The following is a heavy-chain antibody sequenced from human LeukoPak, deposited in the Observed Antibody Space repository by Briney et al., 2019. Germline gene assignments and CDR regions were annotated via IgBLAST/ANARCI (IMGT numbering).Heavy chain of an antibody. D-gene: IGHD3-3*01. V-gene: IGHV1-8*03. J-gene: IGHJ4*02. Sequence: GASVKVSCKASGYTFTSYDINWVRQATGQGLEWMGWMNPNGGNTGYAQKFQGRVTITRNISISTAYMELSSLRSEDTAVYYCARVSGYYDFWSGYYWSVTGGYFDYWGQGTLVTVSS. CDR3: ARVSGYYDFWSGYYWSVTGGYFDY. CDR1: GYTFTSYD. CDR2: MNPNGGNT.